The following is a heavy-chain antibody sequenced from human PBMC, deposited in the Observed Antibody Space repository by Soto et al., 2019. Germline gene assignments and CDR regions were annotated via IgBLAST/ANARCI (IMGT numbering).Heavy chain of an antibody. CDR3: ARHGNGWYQHY. D-gene: IGHD6-19*01. Sequence: QVQLQESGPGLVKPSGTLSVTCAVSGGSISTNNWWSWVRQAPGKGLEWIGESYHTGNTNYNPSLKSRVTISMDKSKNQFSLNLNSVTAADTAVYYCARHGNGWYQHYWGQGTLVTVSS. CDR1: GGSISTNNW. J-gene: IGHJ4*02. V-gene: IGHV4-4*02. CDR2: SYHTGNT.